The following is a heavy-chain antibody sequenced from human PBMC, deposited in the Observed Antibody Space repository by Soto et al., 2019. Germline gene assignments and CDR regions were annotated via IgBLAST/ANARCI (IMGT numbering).Heavy chain of an antibody. D-gene: IGHD6-13*01. Sequence: EVQLVESGGGLVQPGRSLRLSCAASGFTFNDFAMHWVRQAPGKGLEWVASIDWNGANIAYAASVEGRFTISRDNVKNSLFLQMNSLRAEDTAFYFCARDWGIVAAGRFSFDPRGQGTLVTVSS. CDR1: GFTFNDFA. CDR3: ARDWGIVAAGRFSFDP. V-gene: IGHV3-9*01. J-gene: IGHJ5*02. CDR2: IDWNGANI.